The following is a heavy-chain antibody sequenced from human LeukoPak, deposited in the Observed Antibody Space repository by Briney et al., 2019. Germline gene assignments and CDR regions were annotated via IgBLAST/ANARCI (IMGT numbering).Heavy chain of an antibody. Sequence: GGSLRLSCAASGFTFSSYSMNWVRQAPGKGLEWVSSISSSSSYIYYADSVKGRFTISRDNAKSSLYLQMNSLRAEDTAVYYCARDPSKTYYYDSSGYDWGQGTLVTVSS. CDR3: ARDPSKTYYYDSSGYD. CDR1: GFTFSSYS. J-gene: IGHJ4*02. V-gene: IGHV3-21*01. CDR2: ISSSSSYI. D-gene: IGHD3-22*01.